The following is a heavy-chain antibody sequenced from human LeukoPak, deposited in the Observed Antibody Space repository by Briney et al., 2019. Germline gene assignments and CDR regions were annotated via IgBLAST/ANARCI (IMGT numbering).Heavy chain of an antibody. V-gene: IGHV3-23*01. J-gene: IGHJ4*02. Sequence: GGSLRLSCAASGFTFSSYAMSWVRQAPGKGLEWVSAISGSGGSTYYADSVKGRFTISRDNSKNTLYLQMNSLRAEDTAVYYCAKLIHPYTSSWYPFDSWGQGTLVTVSS. CDR3: AKLIHPYTSSWYPFDS. D-gene: IGHD6-13*01. CDR1: GFTFSSYA. CDR2: ISGSGGST.